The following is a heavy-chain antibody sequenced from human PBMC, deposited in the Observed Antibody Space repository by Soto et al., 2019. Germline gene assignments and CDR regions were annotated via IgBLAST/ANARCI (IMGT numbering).Heavy chain of an antibody. CDR1: GYTFTRHG. CDR3: VRDTGQYNYHYDAFDL. Sequence: QVVQSGEAVKEPGASMKVSCETSGYTFTRHGFSWVRQAPGQGLEWMGWISVVNGKTKFAQKFHDRVTLTTDASTTTAQMELRNVRSDDTATFYGVRDTGQYNYHYDAFDLWGQGTVVSASS. CDR2: ISVVNGKT. D-gene: IGHD5-18*01. J-gene: IGHJ3*01. V-gene: IGHV1-18*04.